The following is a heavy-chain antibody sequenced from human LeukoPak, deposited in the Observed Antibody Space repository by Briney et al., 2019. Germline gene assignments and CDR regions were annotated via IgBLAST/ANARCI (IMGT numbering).Heavy chain of an antibody. CDR1: GFTFSSYG. D-gene: IGHD1-26*01. Sequence: PPGGSLRLSCAASGFTFSSYGMHWVRQAPGKGLEWVAVIWYDGSNKYYADSVKGRFTISRDNSKNTLYLQMNSLRAEDTAVYYCARGHWYSGSYYGYFDYWGQGTLVTVSS. CDR3: ARGHWYSGSYYGYFDY. J-gene: IGHJ4*02. V-gene: IGHV3-33*01. CDR2: IWYDGSNK.